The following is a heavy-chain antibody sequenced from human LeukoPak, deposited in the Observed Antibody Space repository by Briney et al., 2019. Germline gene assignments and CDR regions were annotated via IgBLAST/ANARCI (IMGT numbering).Heavy chain of an antibody. J-gene: IGHJ4*02. V-gene: IGHV1-18*01. Sequence: GASVKVCCKASGYTFTSYGISWVRQAPGQGLEWMGWISAYNGNTNYAQKLQGRVTMTTDTSTSTAYMELRSLRSDDTAVYYCAREHKFAYCGGDCYSDYWGQGTLVTVSS. CDR3: AREHKFAYCGGDCYSDY. CDR1: GYTFTSYG. CDR2: ISAYNGNT. D-gene: IGHD2-21*02.